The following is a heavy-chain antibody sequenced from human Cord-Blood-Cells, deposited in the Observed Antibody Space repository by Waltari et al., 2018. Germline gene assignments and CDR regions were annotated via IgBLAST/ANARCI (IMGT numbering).Heavy chain of an antibody. Sequence: QVQLVQSGAEVKKPGASVKVSCKASGYTFTGYYMHWVRHAPGQGLAWMGWYNPNSGGTNYAQKFQGWVTMTRDKSICPAYMELSRLRSDDTAVYYCARDWGYYYDGMDVWGQGTTVTVSS. D-gene: IGHD7-27*01. J-gene: IGHJ6*02. V-gene: IGHV1-2*04. CDR3: ARDWGYYYDGMDV. CDR2: YNPNSGGT. CDR1: GYTFTGYY.